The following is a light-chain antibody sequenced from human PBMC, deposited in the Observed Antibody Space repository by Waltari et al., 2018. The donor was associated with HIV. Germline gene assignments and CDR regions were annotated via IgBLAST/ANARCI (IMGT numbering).Light chain of an antibody. Sequence: QSALTQPPSASGSPGQSVTISCPGTSSAIGLYNFVPWYQHHPGKAPKLMISEVSRRPSGVPDRFSGSKSGNTASLTVSGLQAEDEAAYYCFSYAGNNYLLFGGGTKLTVL. CDR1: SSAIGLYNF. CDR3: FSYAGNNYLL. V-gene: IGLV2-8*01. J-gene: IGLJ2*01. CDR2: EVS.